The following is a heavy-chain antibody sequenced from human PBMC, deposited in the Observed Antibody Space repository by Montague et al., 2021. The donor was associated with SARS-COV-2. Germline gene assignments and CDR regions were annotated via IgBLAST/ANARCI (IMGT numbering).Heavy chain of an antibody. CDR1: GGSFTLYY. Sequence: SETLSLTCNVSGGSFTLYYWHWLRQSAGKGLEWIGRIYSSGNTNSNPSLESRVIMSVDSSQNQFSLKLNSVTAADTAVYYCARGDHPTTASWYFFDSWGQGALVTVSS. D-gene: IGHD6-13*01. CDR2: IYSSGNT. CDR3: ARGDHPTTASWYFFDS. V-gene: IGHV4-4*07. J-gene: IGHJ4*02.